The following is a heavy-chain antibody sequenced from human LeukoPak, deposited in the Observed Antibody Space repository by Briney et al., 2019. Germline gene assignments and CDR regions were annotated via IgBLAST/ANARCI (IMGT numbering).Heavy chain of an antibody. CDR2: ISGSGGST. J-gene: IGHJ4*02. Sequence: GGSLRLSCAASGFTFSSYAMSWVRQAPGQGLEWVSAISGSGGSTYYADSVKGRFTISRDNSKNTLYLQMNSPRAEDTAVYYCAKAGDNYYDSSGYYYPDYWGQGTLVTVSS. D-gene: IGHD3-22*01. CDR3: AKAGDNYYDSSGYYYPDY. V-gene: IGHV3-23*01. CDR1: GFTFSSYA.